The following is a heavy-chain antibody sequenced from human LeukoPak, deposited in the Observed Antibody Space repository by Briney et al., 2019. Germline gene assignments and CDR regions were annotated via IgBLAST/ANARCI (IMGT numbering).Heavy chain of an antibody. D-gene: IGHD3-3*01. CDR2: IYTSGST. J-gene: IGHJ4*02. V-gene: IGHV4-4*07. CDR3: ARDPTTYYDFWSGYFDFDY. CDR1: GGSISSYY. Sequence: SETLSLTCTVSGGSISSYYWSWIRQPAGKGLEWIGRIYTSGSTNYNPSLKSRVTMSVDTSKNQFSLKLSSVTAADTAVYYCARDPTTYYDFWSGYFDFDYWGRGTLVTVSS.